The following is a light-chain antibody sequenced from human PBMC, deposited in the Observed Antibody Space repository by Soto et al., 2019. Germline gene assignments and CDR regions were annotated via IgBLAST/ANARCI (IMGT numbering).Light chain of an antibody. CDR1: QSISTY. J-gene: IGKJ1*01. CDR2: STS. V-gene: IGKV1-39*01. Sequence: DIQMTQSPSSLSASVGDRVTIXXRASQSISTYLNWYQQKRGEAPNLLLYSTSTLQSGVPSGFSGSGSGTDFTLTISRLEPEDFAVYYCQQYGSSPWTFGQGTKVDIK. CDR3: QQYGSSPWT.